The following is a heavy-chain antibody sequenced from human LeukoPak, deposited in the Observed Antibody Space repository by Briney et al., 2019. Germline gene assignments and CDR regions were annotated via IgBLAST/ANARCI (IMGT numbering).Heavy chain of an antibody. V-gene: IGHV1-69*04. CDR2: IIPILGIA. CDR3: ARDPDSSSRADY. Sequence: SVTVSCKASGGTFSSYAISWVRQAPGQGLEWRGRIIPILGIANYAQKFQGRVTITADKSTSTAYMELSSLRSEDTAVYYCARDPDSSSRADYWGQGTLVTVSS. CDR1: GGTFSSYA. J-gene: IGHJ4*02. D-gene: IGHD6-13*01.